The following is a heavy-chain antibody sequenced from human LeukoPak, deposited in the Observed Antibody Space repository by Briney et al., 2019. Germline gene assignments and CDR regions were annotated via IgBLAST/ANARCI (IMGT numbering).Heavy chain of an antibody. Sequence: PGGSLRLSCVASGLTFRSYAMHWVRQAPGKGLEWFSYISSSSSTIYYADSVKGRFTISRDNAKNSLYLQMNSLRAEDTAVYYCARDSPKQWLVTDAFDIWGQGTMVTVSS. CDR2: ISSSSSTI. CDR1: GLTFRSYA. CDR3: ARDSPKQWLVTDAFDI. D-gene: IGHD6-19*01. J-gene: IGHJ3*02. V-gene: IGHV3-48*01.